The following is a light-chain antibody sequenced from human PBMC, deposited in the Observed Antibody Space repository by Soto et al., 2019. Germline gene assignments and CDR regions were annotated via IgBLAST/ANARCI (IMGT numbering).Light chain of an antibody. V-gene: IGKV3-15*01. J-gene: IGKJ5*01. CDR2: GAS. Sequence: DILMTQSPATLSVSPGERATLSCRASQSVSSNLAWYHQRPGQSPRLLLYGASITATGVPVRFTGGGSGTDFTLTISSLQPEDFATYYCQQSYSTSWTFGQGTRLEIK. CDR3: QQSYSTSWT. CDR1: QSVSSN.